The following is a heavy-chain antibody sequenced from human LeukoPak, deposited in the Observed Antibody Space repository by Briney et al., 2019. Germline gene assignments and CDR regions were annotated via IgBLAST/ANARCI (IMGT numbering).Heavy chain of an antibody. V-gene: IGHV3-23*01. CDR3: AKDYVWGSYRPDYFGY. D-gene: IGHD3-16*02. Sequence: PGGSLRLSCAASGFTCSSYAMSWVRQAPGKGLEWVSAISGSGGSTYYADSVKGRFTISRDNSKNTLYLQMNSLRAEDTAVYYCAKDYVWGSYRPDYFGYWGQGTLVTVSS. CDR2: ISGSGGST. CDR1: GFTCSSYA. J-gene: IGHJ4*02.